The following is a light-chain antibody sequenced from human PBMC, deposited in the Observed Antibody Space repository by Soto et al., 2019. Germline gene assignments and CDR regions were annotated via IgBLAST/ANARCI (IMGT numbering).Light chain of an antibody. CDR1: QSASSW. V-gene: IGKV1-5*03. Sequence: PMTQSPSTLSASVGDRVTISCRASQSASSWLAWYQQKPGKAPNLLIYKASFLESGVPSRFSGSGSGTEFTLTISSLQPDDFATYYCQQYNDYPWTFGQGTKVEIK. CDR3: QQYNDYPWT. CDR2: KAS. J-gene: IGKJ1*01.